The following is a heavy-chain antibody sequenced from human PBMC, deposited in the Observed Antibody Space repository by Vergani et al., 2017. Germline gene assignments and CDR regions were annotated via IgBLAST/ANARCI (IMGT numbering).Heavy chain of an antibody. CDR2: ISASGGKI. Sequence: EVQLLESGGGLVQPGGSLRLSCAASGFTFSSDAMSWVRQAPGKGLEWVSGISASGGKIYYADSVKGRFTISRDNSKNTVYLQMNSLRVEDTAAYYCAKGSGWTARPGDXFDYWGQAALVTVSA. CDR1: GFTFSSDA. J-gene: IGHJ4*02. CDR3: AKGSGWTARPGDXFDY. V-gene: IGHV3-23*01. D-gene: IGHD6-6*01.